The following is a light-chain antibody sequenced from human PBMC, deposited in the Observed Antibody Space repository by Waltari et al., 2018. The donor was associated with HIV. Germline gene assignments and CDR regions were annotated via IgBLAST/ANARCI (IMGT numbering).Light chain of an antibody. V-gene: IGLV8-61*01. CDR2: STN. Sequence: QTVVTQEPSFSVSPGGTVTLTCGLSSGSVSTSYYPSWYQQTPGQAPRTPIYSTNTRSAGVPERFSGSILGNKAALTITGAQADDESDYYCVLYMGSGSCMFGGGTKLTVL. CDR1: SGSVSTSYY. CDR3: VLYMGSGSCM. J-gene: IGLJ3*02.